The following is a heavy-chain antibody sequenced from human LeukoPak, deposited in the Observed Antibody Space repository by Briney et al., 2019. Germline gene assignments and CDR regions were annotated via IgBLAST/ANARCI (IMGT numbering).Heavy chain of an antibody. J-gene: IGHJ4*02. D-gene: IGHD1-1*01. CDR1: GITFTNFG. V-gene: IGHV3-23*01. Sequence: GGSLRLSCAASGITFTNFGMSWVRQAPGKGLEWVSGISGSGDTTYYADSVKGRFTISRDNFENTLYLQMNSLRVEDTAVYYCAKGHSAHGTGFDGWGQGTLVIASS. CDR2: ISGSGDTT. CDR3: AKGHSAHGTGFDG.